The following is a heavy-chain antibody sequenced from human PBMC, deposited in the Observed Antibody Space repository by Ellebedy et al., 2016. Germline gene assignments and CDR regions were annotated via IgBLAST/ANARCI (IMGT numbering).Heavy chain of an antibody. V-gene: IGHV4-31*03. D-gene: IGHD3-10*01. CDR1: GDSVTSSSYY. CDR3: ARALGFGAPGEGP. CDR2: ISNTGKT. J-gene: IGHJ5*02. Sequence: LRLSXSVSGDSVTSSSYYWTWIRPRTGRGLEWIGYISNTGKTYYNSSLKSRVDVSLDTSENQFSLKLSSMTAADAAVYYCARALGFGAPGEGPWGQGTLVIVSS.